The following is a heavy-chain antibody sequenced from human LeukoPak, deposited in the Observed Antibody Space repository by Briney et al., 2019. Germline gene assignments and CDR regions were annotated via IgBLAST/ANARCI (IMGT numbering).Heavy chain of an antibody. V-gene: IGHV3-21*01. Sequence: GGSLRLSCAASGFTFSSYSMNWVRQAPGKGLEWVSSISSSSSYIYYADSVKGRFTISRDNAKNSLYLQMNSLRAEDTAVYYCARGEYQLPGSFNWFDPWGQGTLVTVSS. CDR1: GFTFSSYS. J-gene: IGHJ5*02. D-gene: IGHD2-2*01. CDR3: ARGEYQLPGSFNWFDP. CDR2: ISSSSSYI.